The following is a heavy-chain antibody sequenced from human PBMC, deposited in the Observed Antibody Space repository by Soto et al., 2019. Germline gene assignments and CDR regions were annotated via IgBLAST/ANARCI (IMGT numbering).Heavy chain of an antibody. D-gene: IGHD6-19*01. J-gene: IGHJ4*02. CDR1: SGSISSSNW. CDR2: IYHSGST. V-gene: IGHV4-4*02. Sequence: QVQLQESGPGLVKPSGTLSLTCAVSSGSISSSNWWSWVRQPPGKGLEWIGEIYHSGSTNYNPSLXXXXXXXXXXXXXXXXXXXXXXTAADTAVYYCARASSSGWYDYWGQGTLVTVSS. CDR3: ARASSSGWYDY.